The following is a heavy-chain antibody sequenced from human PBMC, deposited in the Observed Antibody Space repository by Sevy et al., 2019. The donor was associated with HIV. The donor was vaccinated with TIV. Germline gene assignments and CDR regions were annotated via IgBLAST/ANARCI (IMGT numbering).Heavy chain of an antibody. CDR2: ISSGGSSI. CDR3: ARVDAYYDQGLDP. CDR1: GFTFSSYE. J-gene: IGHJ5*02. Sequence: GGSLRLSCAASGFTFSSYEMNWVRQAPGKGLEWVSYISSGGSSIYYANSVKGRFTISRDNAKNSLYLQMNGLRAEDTAVYYCARVDAYYDQGLDPWGQGTLVTVSS. D-gene: IGHD3-22*01. V-gene: IGHV3-48*03.